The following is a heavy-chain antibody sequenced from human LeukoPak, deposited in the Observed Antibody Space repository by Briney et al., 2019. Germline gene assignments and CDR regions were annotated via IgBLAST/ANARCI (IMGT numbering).Heavy chain of an antibody. CDR3: TTDRGGYCSSTSCYIGAFDI. D-gene: IGHD2-2*02. V-gene: IGHV3-15*01. Sequence: GGSLRLSCAASGSTFSNAWMSWVRQAPGKGLEWVGRIKSKTDGGTTDYAAPVKGRFTISRDDSKNTLYLQMNSLKTEDTAVYYCTTDRGGYCSSTSCYIGAFDIWGQGTMVTVSS. CDR1: GSTFSNAW. CDR2: IKSKTDGGTT. J-gene: IGHJ3*02.